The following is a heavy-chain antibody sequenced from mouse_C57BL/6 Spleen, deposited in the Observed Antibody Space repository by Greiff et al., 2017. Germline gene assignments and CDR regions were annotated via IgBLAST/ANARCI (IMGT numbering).Heavy chain of an antibody. Sequence: EVQLQQSGPELVKPGASVKISCKASGYTFTDYYMNWVKQSHGKSLEWIGDINPNNGGTSYNQKFKGKATLTVDKSSSTAYMELRSLTSEDSAVYYCARGGYERGGFDYWGQGTTLTVSS. J-gene: IGHJ2*01. D-gene: IGHD2-2*01. CDR1: GYTFTDYY. CDR2: INPNNGGT. V-gene: IGHV1-26*01. CDR3: ARGGYERGGFDY.